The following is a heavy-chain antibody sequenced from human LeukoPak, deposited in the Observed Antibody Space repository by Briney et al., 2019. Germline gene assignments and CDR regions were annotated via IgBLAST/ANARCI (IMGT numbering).Heavy chain of an antibody. D-gene: IGHD2-15*01. J-gene: IGHJ5*02. CDR3: ARTVSPRYCSGGSCYRARFDP. V-gene: IGHV1-2*02. CDR2: INPNSGGT. CDR1: GYTFTGYY. Sequence: ASVKVSCKASGYTFTGYYMHWVRQAPGQGLEWMGWINPNSGGTNYAQKFQGRVTMTRDTSISTAYMELSRLRSDDTAVYYCARTVSPRYCSGGSCYRARFDPWGQGTLVTVSS.